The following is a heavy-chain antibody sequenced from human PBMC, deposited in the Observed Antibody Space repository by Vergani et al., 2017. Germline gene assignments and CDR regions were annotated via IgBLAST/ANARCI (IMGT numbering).Heavy chain of an antibody. CDR1: GYTFTSYG. V-gene: IGHV1-24*01. D-gene: IGHD2-2*01. CDR2: FDPEDGET. CDR3: ATACSSTSCYGGSVDWFDP. J-gene: IGHJ5*02. Sequence: QVQLVQSGAEVKKPGASVKVSCKASGYTFTSYGISWVRQAPGQGLEWMGGFDPEDGETIYAQKFQGRVTMTEDTSTDTAYMELSSLRSEDTAVYYCATACSSTSCYGGSVDWFDPWGQGTLVTVSS.